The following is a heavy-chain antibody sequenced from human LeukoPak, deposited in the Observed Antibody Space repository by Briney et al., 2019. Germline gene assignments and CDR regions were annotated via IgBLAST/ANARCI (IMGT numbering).Heavy chain of an antibody. CDR1: GGTFSSYA. V-gene: IGHV1-69*04. J-gene: IGHJ4*02. Sequence: SVKVSCKASGGTFSSYAISWVRQAPGQGLEWMGRIIPILGIANYAQKFQGRVTITADKSTSTAYMELSSLRSDDTAVYYCARVLACSGGSCYETAIDYWGQGTLVTVSS. CDR2: IIPILGIA. CDR3: ARVLACSGGSCYETAIDY. D-gene: IGHD2-15*01.